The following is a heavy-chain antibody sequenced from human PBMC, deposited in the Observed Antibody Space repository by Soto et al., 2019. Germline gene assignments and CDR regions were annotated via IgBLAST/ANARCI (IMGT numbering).Heavy chain of an antibody. CDR3: ARSSPVQYDFWSGSYGMDV. D-gene: IGHD3-3*01. V-gene: IGHV5-51*01. J-gene: IGHJ6*02. Sequence: GVSLGMWGQGSGYRLTSSLIVWVRQMHGKGLEWMGIIYPGDSDTRYSPSFQGQVTISADKSISTAYLQWSSLKASDTAMYYCARSSPVQYDFWSGSYGMDVWVQGTKVTVSS. CDR2: IYPGDSDT. CDR1: GYRLTSSL.